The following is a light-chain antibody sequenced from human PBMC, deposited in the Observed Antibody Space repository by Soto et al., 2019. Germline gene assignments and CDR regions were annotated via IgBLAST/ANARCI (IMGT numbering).Light chain of an antibody. CDR2: DVS. CDR3: SSYGGSNNLI. J-gene: IGLJ2*01. Sequence: QSVLTQPPSASGSPGQSVTISRTGTSSDVGGYNYVSWYQQHPGKAPKLMIYDVSERPSGVPDRFSGSKSGNTASLTVSGLQAEDEADYYCSSYGGSNNLIFGGGTKLTVL. CDR1: SSDVGGYNY. V-gene: IGLV2-8*01.